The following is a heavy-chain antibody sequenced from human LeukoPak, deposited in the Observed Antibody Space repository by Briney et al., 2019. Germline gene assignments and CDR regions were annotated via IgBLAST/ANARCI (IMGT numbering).Heavy chain of an antibody. J-gene: IGHJ4*02. Sequence: SETLSLTCAVYGGSFSGYYWRGLRQPPGKGLEWIGQINHSGSTNFNPSLKSRVTISVDTSKNQFSLKLSSVTAADTAVYYCARARNPRHYFDYWGQGTLVTVSS. CDR1: GGSFSGYY. CDR2: INHSGST. CDR3: ARARNPRHYFDY. V-gene: IGHV4-34*01.